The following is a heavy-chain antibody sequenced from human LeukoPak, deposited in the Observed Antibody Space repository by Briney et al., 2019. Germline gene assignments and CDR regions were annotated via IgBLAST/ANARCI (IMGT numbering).Heavy chain of an antibody. CDR1: GGSITSSSYY. CDR2: IYYSGST. D-gene: IGHD6-19*01. CDR3: ARNKGRRYSSGFTRTYYYYGMDV. J-gene: IGHJ6*02. V-gene: IGHV4-39*07. Sequence: SETLSLTCTVSGGSITSSSYYWGWIRQPPGKGLEWIGNIYYSGSTYYNPSLKSRVTISVDTSKNQFSLKLSSVTAADTAVYYCARNKGRRYSSGFTRTYYYYGMDVWGQGTTVTVSS.